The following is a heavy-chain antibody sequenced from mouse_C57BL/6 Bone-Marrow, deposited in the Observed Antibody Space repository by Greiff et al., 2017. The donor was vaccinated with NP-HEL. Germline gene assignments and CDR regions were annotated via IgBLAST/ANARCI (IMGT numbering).Heavy chain of an antibody. Sequence: QVQLQQSGAELVKPGASVKLSCKASGYTFTSYWMHWVKQRPGQGLEWIGMIHPNSGSTNYNEKFKSKATLTVDKSSSTAYMQLSSLTSEDSAVYYCARWRYYYAMDYWGQGTSVTVSS. CDR3: ARWRYYYAMDY. CDR1: GYTFTSYW. V-gene: IGHV1-64*01. CDR2: IHPNSGST. J-gene: IGHJ4*01.